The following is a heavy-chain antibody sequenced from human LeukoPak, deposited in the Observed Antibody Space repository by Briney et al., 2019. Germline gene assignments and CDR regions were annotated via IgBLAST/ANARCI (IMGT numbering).Heavy chain of an antibody. Sequence: SETLSLTCTVSGGSISSYYWSWIRQPPGKGLEWIGYIYYSGSTNYNPSLKSRVTISVDTSKNQFSLKLSSVTAADTAVYYCAREGKSSGFDYWGQGTLVTVSS. J-gene: IGHJ4*02. CDR3: AREGKSSGFDY. CDR1: GGSISSYY. D-gene: IGHD2-8*02. V-gene: IGHV4-59*01. CDR2: IYYSGST.